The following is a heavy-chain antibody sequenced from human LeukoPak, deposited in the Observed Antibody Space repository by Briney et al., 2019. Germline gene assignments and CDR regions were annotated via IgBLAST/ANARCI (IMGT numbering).Heavy chain of an antibody. V-gene: IGHV3-7*01. J-gene: IGHJ6*02. D-gene: IGHD6-13*01. Sequence: GGSLRLSCAASGVTFSSLWMSWVRQAPGKGLEWGANIKQEGSEKYYVDSVKGRFTISRDNAKNSLYLQMNSLRAEDTAVYYCARVRQQLKYYYYGMDVWGQGTTVTVSS. CDR1: GVTFSSLW. CDR3: ARVRQQLKYYYYGMDV. CDR2: IKQEGSEK.